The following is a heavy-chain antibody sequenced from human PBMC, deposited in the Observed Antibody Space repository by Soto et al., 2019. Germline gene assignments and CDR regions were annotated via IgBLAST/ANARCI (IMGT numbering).Heavy chain of an antibody. CDR3: ARHCASSTTTVTTDDY. J-gene: IGHJ4*02. Sequence: SETLSLTCTVSGGSISSYYWSWIRQPPGKGLEWIGSIYYSGSTYYNPSLKSRVTISVDTSKNQFSLKLSSVTAADTAVYYCARHCASSTTTVTTDDYWGQGTLVTVSS. V-gene: IGHV4-59*05. D-gene: IGHD4-17*01. CDR1: GGSISSYY. CDR2: IYYSGST.